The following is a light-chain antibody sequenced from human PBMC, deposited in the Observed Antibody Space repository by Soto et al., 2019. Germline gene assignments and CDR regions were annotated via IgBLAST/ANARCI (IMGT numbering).Light chain of an antibody. Sequence: EVVMKKSPATLSVYPGERATLSCRASQSVSSNLAWYQQKPGQAPRLLIYGASTRATGIPARFSGSGSGTEFTLTISSLQSEDFAVYYCQQYNNWPPWTFGQGTKVDIK. J-gene: IGKJ1*01. CDR1: QSVSSN. CDR2: GAS. V-gene: IGKV3-15*01. CDR3: QQYNNWPPWT.